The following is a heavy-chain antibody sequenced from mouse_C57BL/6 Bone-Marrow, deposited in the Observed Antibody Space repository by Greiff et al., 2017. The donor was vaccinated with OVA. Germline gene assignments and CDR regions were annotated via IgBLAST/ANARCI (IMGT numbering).Heavy chain of an antibody. CDR3: AKIRGIYYDYDGDFDY. J-gene: IGHJ2*01. V-gene: IGHV1-82*01. CDR2: IYPGDGDT. CDR1: GYAFSSSW. Sequence: QVQLQQSGPELVKPGASVKISCKASGYAFSSSWMNWVKQRPGKGLEWIGRIYPGDGDTNYNGKFKGKATLTADKSSSTAYMQLSSLTSDDSAVYFCAKIRGIYYDYDGDFDYWGQGTTLTVSS. D-gene: IGHD2-4*01.